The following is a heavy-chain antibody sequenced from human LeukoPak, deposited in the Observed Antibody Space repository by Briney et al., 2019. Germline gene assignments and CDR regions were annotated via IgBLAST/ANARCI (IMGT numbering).Heavy chain of an antibody. CDR3: ARVWLNSAGGYFDL. CDR2: IDTYNGNT. D-gene: IGHD3-9*01. V-gene: IGHV1-18*01. CDR1: GYTFTSYG. J-gene: IGHJ2*01. Sequence: GASVKVSCKASGYTFTSYGVSWVRQAPGQGLEWMGWIDTYNGNTNSAPNLQGRVTMTTDTSTSTAYMELTSLRSDDTAVYYCARVWLNSAGGYFDLWGRGTLVTVSS.